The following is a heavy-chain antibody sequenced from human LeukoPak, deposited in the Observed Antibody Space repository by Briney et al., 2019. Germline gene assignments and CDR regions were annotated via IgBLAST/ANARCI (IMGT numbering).Heavy chain of an antibody. D-gene: IGHD6-13*01. J-gene: IGHJ3*02. CDR2: IYTSGST. Sequence: PSETLSLTCTVSGGSISSYYWGWIRQPAGKGLEWIGRIYTSGSTNYNPSLKSRITISVDKSKNQFSLKVSSVTAADTAVYYCARDGSSWSPLDIWGQGTMVTVSS. CDR3: ARDGSSWSPLDI. CDR1: GGSISSYY. V-gene: IGHV4-4*07.